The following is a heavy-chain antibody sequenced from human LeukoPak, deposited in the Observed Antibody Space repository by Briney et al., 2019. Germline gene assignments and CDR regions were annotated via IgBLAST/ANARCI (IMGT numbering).Heavy chain of an antibody. CDR3: ARNGGNSDYDY. D-gene: IGHD4-23*01. CDR1: GGSISSSSSIC. V-gene: IGHV4-4*02. CDR2: IYHNGAT. Sequence: SETLSLTCAVSGGSISSSSSICWTWVRQPPGEGLEWIGEIYHNGATNYNPSLKSRVTLLLDKSKNQFSLRMNSVTAADTAVYYCARNGGNSDYDYWGQGTLVTVSA. J-gene: IGHJ4*02.